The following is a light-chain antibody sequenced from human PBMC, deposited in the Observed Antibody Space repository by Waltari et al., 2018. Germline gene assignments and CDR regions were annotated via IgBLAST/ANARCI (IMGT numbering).Light chain of an antibody. CDR2: EVT. Sequence: QSALTQPASLSGSPGQSITISCTGASSDVDGYNYVSWYQHHPGKAPKPMIYEVTNRPSGVSNRCSGSRSGNTASLTISGLQAEDEADYYCTSYISSSIVIFGGGTKLTVL. V-gene: IGLV2-14*01. CDR3: TSYISSSIVI. CDR1: SSDVDGYNY. J-gene: IGLJ2*01.